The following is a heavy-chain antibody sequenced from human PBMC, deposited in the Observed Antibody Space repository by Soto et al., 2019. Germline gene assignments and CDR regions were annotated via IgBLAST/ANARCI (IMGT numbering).Heavy chain of an antibody. CDR1: GYTFTGYY. Sequence: ASVKVSCKASGYTFTGYYMHWVRQAPGQGLEWMGWINPNSGGTNYAQKFQGWVTMTRDTSISTAYMELSRLRSDDTAVYYCARAGRGVAARHGYYYYMDVWGKGTTVTVSS. CDR2: INPNSGGT. J-gene: IGHJ6*03. V-gene: IGHV1-2*04. D-gene: IGHD6-6*01. CDR3: ARAGRGVAARHGYYYYMDV.